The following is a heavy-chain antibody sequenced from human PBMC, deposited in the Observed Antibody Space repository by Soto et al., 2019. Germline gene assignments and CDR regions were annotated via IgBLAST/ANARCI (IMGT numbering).Heavy chain of an antibody. D-gene: IGHD5-18*01. CDR3: ASLDTARIQIAGY. J-gene: IGHJ4*02. V-gene: IGHV4-39*01. CDR2: IYYSGST. Sequence: SETLSLTCTVSGGSISSYYWSWIRQPPGKGLEWIGSIYYSGSTYYNPSLKSRVTISVDTSKNQFSLKLSSVTAADTAVYYCASLDTARIQIAGYWGQGIQVTVSS. CDR1: GGSISSYY.